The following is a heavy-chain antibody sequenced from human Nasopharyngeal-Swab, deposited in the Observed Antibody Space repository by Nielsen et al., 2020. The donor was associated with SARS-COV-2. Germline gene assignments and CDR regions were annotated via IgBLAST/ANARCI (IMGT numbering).Heavy chain of an antibody. CDR3: ARDLEAAASYYYFYMDV. J-gene: IGHJ6*03. Sequence: WAGHDPGLWLEWMGTINPSGGRTAYAQKFQGRVTMTRDTSTSTVYMELSSLRSDDTAVYYCARDLEAAASYYYFYMDVWGKGTTVTVSS. V-gene: IGHV1-46*01. CDR2: INPSGGRT. D-gene: IGHD2-15*01.